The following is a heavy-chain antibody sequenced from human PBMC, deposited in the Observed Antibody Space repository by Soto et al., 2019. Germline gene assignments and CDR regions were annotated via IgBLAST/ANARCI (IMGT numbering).Heavy chain of an antibody. J-gene: IGHJ6*02. CDR1: GGTFSNYP. D-gene: IGHD3-16*01. Sequence: QVQLVQSGAEVKKPGSSVKVSCKASGGTFSNYPITWVRRAPGQGLEWLGGIIPIFGKADYTQKFQGRATITADDPTSTAYMEISSLRSEDTAVYYCASGGEYYDGNLTHYYFFGMHVWGPGTTVTVSS. CDR2: IIPIFGKA. CDR3: ASGGEYYDGNLTHYYFFGMHV. V-gene: IGHV1-69*01.